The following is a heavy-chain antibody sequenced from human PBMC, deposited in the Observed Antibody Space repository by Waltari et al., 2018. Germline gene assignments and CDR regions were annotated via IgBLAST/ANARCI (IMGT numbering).Heavy chain of an antibody. J-gene: IGHJ4*02. CDR1: GGSFSGYY. V-gene: IGHV4-34*01. CDR2: INHCGST. D-gene: IGHD6-19*01. Sequence: QVQLQQWGAGLLKPSETLSLTCVVYGGSFSGYYWSWIRQSPGKGLEWIGEINHCGSTNYNPSLKSRVTIAVDTSKNQFSLKVSAVTAADTAVYYCARGGQWKFDYWGQGTLVTVSS. CDR3: ARGGQWKFDY.